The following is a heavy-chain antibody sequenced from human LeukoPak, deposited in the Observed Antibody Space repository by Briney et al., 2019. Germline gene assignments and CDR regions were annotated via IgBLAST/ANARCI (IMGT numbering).Heavy chain of an antibody. CDR2: IHPGDSNT. CDR1: GYSFTNYW. V-gene: IGHV5-51*01. J-gene: IGHJ4*02. CDR3: ARRRGDTVAGPDY. D-gene: IGHD6-19*01. Sequence: GVSLKISCQGSGYSFTNYWIVWVRQMPGQGLEYMGIIHPGDSNTKYSPSFEGQVIISVDKSISTAYLQWSSLKASDSAIYYCARRRGDTVAGPDYWGQGTLVTVSS.